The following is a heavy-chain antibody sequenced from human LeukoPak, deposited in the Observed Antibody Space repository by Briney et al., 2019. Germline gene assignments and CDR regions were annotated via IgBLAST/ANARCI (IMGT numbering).Heavy chain of an antibody. CDR2: ISAYNGNT. V-gene: IGHV1-18*01. J-gene: IGHJ3*02. Sequence: VASVKVSCKASGYTFTSYGISWVRQAPGQGLEWMGWISAYNGNTNYAQKLQGRVTMTRNTSTATAYMELSSLKSEDTAVYYCARVNTYYYGSGVSRAFYMWGQGTMVTVSS. CDR1: GYTFTSYG. CDR3: ARVNTYYYGSGVSRAFYM. D-gene: IGHD3-10*01.